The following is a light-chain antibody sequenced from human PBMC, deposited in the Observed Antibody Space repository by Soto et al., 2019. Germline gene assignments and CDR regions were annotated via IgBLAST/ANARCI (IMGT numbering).Light chain of an antibody. CDR2: EVY. Sequence: QSVLTQPPSASGSPGQSVTISCTGTSSDVGAYNYVSWYQHHPGKAPKLLIYEVYKRASGVPDRFSGFKSGNTASLLVSGLQAEDEAYYYCTSYAGSNNVIFGGGTKLTVL. CDR1: SSDVGAYNY. CDR3: TSYAGSNNVI. V-gene: IGLV2-8*01. J-gene: IGLJ2*01.